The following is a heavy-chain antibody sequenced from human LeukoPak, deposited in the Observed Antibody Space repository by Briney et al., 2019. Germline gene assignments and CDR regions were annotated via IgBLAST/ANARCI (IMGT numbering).Heavy chain of an antibody. J-gene: IGHJ4*02. Sequence: ASVKVSCKASGYTFTAYYIHWERQAPGQGLEWMGRINPKSGGADYAEKFQGRVTMSRETSMSTVYLEVNNVGSDDTAVYYCSRGGSTVDMSYFQYWGQGTLVTVSS. CDR1: GYTFTAYY. D-gene: IGHD2-8*02. CDR2: INPKSGGA. CDR3: SRGGSTVDMSYFQY. V-gene: IGHV1-2*06.